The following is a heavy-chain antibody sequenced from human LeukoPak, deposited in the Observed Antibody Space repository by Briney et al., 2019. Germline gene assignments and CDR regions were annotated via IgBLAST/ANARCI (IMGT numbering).Heavy chain of an antibody. CDR1: GFTFSSYG. CDR3: VTSKYGDYVPPFDF. CDR2: ISYDGSNK. Sequence: GGSLRLSCAASGFTFSSYGMHWVRQAPGKGLEWVAVISYDGSNKYYADSVKGRFTISRDNSKKTLYLQMSSLRAEDTAVYYCVTSKYGDYVPPFDFWGQGTLVTVSS. J-gene: IGHJ4*02. D-gene: IGHD4-17*01. V-gene: IGHV3-30*03.